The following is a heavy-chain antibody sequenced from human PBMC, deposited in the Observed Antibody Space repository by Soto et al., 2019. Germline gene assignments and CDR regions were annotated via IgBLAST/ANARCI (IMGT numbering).Heavy chain of an antibody. CDR3: ARDRETTMPTCAFDI. J-gene: IGHJ3*02. V-gene: IGHV3-21*01. CDR1: GFTFSSYS. D-gene: IGHD4-17*01. Sequence: GGSLRLSCAASGFTFSSYSMNWVRQAPGKGLEWVSSISSSSSYIYYADSVKGRFTISRDNAKNSLYLQMNSLRAEDTAVYYCARDRETTMPTCAFDIWGQGTMVTVSS. CDR2: ISSSSSYI.